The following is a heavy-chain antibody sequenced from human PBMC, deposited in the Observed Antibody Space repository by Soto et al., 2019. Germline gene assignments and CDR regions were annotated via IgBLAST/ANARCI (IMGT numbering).Heavy chain of an antibody. J-gene: IGHJ4*02. Sequence: PGGSLRLSCAASGFTFSSYDMHWVRQATGKGLEWVSAIGTAGDTYYPGSVKGRFTISRENAKNSLYLQMNSLRAGDTAVYYCGTGSEQSQFDYWGQGTLVTVSS. CDR1: GFTFSSYD. CDR3: GTGSEQSQFDY. V-gene: IGHV3-13*01. CDR2: IGTAGDT.